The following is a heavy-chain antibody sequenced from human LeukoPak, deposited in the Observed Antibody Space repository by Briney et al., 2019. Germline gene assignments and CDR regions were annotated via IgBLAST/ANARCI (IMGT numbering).Heavy chain of an antibody. J-gene: IGHJ4*02. Sequence: GRSLRLSCTASGFTFGDYAMSWFRQAPGKGLEWVGFIKSKAYGGTPEYAASVKGRFTISRDDSKAIAYLQMSSLKTEDTAIYYCTRGPRGSSWYGDYWGQGTLVTVSS. D-gene: IGHD6-13*01. CDR3: TRGPRGSSWYGDY. V-gene: IGHV3-49*03. CDR1: GFTFGDYA. CDR2: IKSKAYGGTP.